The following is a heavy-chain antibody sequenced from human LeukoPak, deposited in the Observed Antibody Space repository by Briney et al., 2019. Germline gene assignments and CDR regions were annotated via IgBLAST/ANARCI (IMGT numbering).Heavy chain of an antibody. D-gene: IGHD3-10*01. Sequence: ASVKVSCKASGYTFTRYGISWVREAPGQGLEWMGWISAYNANTNYAQKVQGRVTMTTDTSTSTAYMELRSLTSDDTAVYYCARVYGYYGSGSYLGYWGQGTLVTVSS. J-gene: IGHJ4*02. CDR1: GYTFTRYG. CDR3: ARVYGYYGSGSYLGY. V-gene: IGHV1-18*01. CDR2: ISAYNANT.